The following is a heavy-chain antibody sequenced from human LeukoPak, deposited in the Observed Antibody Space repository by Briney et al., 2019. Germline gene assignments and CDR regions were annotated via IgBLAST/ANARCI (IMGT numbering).Heavy chain of an antibody. V-gene: IGHV1-69*05. CDR2: IIPIFGTA. J-gene: IGHJ4*02. Sequence: ASVKVSCKASGGTFSSYAISWVRQAPGQGLEWMGRIIPIFGTANYAQEFHGRVTVTTDESTSTAYMELSSLRSEDTAVYYCARTTMGRDGYNPREDLDYWGQGTLVTVSS. CDR3: ARTTMGRDGYNPREDLDY. CDR1: GGTFSSYA. D-gene: IGHD5-24*01.